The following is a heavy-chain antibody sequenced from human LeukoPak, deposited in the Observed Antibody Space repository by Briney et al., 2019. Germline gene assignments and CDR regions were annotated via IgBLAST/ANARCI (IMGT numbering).Heavy chain of an antibody. Sequence: ASVKVSCKASGHTFTNYYMHWVRQAPGQGLEWMGLINPSGGRAGYAQKFQGRVTMTSDTSTCTIYMEVNSLRSEDTAMYYCARDLTNWGQGTLVTVSS. D-gene: IGHD1-1*01. CDR2: INPSGGRA. V-gene: IGHV1-46*03. CDR3: ARDLTN. CDR1: GHTFTNYY. J-gene: IGHJ4*02.